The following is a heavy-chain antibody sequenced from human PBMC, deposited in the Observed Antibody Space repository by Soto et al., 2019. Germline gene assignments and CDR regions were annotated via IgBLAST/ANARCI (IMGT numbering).Heavy chain of an antibody. CDR2: MNPNSGNT. CDR1: GYTFTSYG. Sequence: ASVKVSCKASGYTFTSYGISWVRQAPGQGLEWMGWMNPNSGNTGYAQKFQGRVTMTRNTSISTAYMELSSLRSEDTAVYYCARAPNLYYDFWSGYYVGPLANDYWGQGTLVTVSS. D-gene: IGHD3-3*01. V-gene: IGHV1-8*02. J-gene: IGHJ4*02. CDR3: ARAPNLYYDFWSGYYVGPLANDY.